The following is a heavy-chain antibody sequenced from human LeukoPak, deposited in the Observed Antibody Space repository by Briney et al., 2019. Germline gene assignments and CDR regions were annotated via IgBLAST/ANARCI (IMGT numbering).Heavy chain of an antibody. J-gene: IGHJ4*02. V-gene: IGHV1-2*02. D-gene: IGHD3-10*01. CDR1: GYTFTGYY. CDR3: ARAVRTVYYFDY. Sequence: ASVKISCKASGYTFTGYYMHWVRQAPGQGLEWMGWINPNSGGTNYAQKFQGRVTMTRDTSISTAYMELSRLRSDDTAVYYCARAVRTVYYFDYWGQGTLVTVSS. CDR2: INPNSGGT.